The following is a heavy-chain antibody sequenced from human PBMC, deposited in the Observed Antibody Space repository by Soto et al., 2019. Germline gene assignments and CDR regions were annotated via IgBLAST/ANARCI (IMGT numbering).Heavy chain of an antibody. D-gene: IGHD1-1*01. CDR2: IFYTGTT. V-gene: IGHV4-28*01. J-gene: IGHJ4*02. CDR1: GYSISRDNW. Sequence: SETLFLTCAVPGYSISRDNWWGWLRQPPGKGLEWVGYIFYTGTTYYNLSLKSRVAMSVDTANDQFSLKLSSVTAADTAVYYFSRSSRFNTGQLAYWGQGTLVTVTA. CDR3: SRSSRFNTGQLAY.